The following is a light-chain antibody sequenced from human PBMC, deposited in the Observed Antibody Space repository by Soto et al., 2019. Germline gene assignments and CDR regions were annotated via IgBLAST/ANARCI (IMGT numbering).Light chain of an antibody. V-gene: IGKV3-20*01. Sequence: EVVLTQSPGTLSLSPGDRASPSCRASQNLSRYFLAWYQHKPGQAPRLLISGASRRATGIPDRFTGSGSGTDFTLTITRLEPEDVAVYYCQYYGASPQTCGQGTKVDIK. J-gene: IGKJ1*01. CDR3: QYYGASPQT. CDR1: QNLSRYF. CDR2: GAS.